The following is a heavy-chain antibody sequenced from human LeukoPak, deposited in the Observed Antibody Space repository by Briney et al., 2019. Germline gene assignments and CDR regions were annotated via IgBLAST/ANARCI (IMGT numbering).Heavy chain of an antibody. CDR2: IYYSGST. V-gene: IGHV4-31*03. Sequence: SQTLSLTCNVSGGSISSGGYYWSWIRQHPGKGLEWIGYIYYSGSTYYNPSLKSRVTISVDTSKNQFSLKLSSVTAADTAVYYCARAGGFFSPFGYWGQGTLVTVSS. CDR1: GGSISSGGYY. D-gene: IGHD3-3*01. CDR3: ARAGGFFSPFGY. J-gene: IGHJ4*02.